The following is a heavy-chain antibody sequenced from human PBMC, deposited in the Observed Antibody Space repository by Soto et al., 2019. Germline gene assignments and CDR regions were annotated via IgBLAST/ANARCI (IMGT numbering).Heavy chain of an antibody. CDR2: IYKSATT. D-gene: IGHD7-27*01. CDR3: ARGRYCLTGRCFPNWFDS. CDR1: GDSISNLDYF. V-gene: IGHV4-30-4*01. J-gene: IGHJ5*01. Sequence: SETLSLTCSVTGDSISNLDYFWAWIRQPPGQALEYIGYIYKSATTYYNPSFESRVAISVETSKSQFSLNVTSVTAADTAVYFCARGRYCLTGRCFPNWFDSWGQGALVTVSS.